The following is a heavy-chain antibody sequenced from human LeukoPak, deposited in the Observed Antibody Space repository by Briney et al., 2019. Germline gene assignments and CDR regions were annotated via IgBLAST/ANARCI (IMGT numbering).Heavy chain of an antibody. Sequence: ASVKVSCKASGCTFTGYYMHWVRQAPGQGLEWMGIINPSGGSTSYAQKFQGRVTMTRDTSTSTVYMELSSLRSEDTAVYYCARDALGRRYYDFWSGYSSTLYGMDVWGQGTTVTVSS. CDR2: INPSGGST. CDR3: ARDALGRRYYDFWSGYSSTLYGMDV. V-gene: IGHV1-46*01. CDR1: GCTFTGYY. J-gene: IGHJ6*02. D-gene: IGHD3-3*01.